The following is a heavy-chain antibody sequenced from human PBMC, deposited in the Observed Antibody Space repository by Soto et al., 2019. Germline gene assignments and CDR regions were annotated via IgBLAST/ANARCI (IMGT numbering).Heavy chain of an antibody. J-gene: IGHJ4*01. Sequence: ASVKVSCKASGYSFTSLDINWVRQAAGQGLEWMGWMEPSTGTTGYAQKFQGRVTMTRDTSINTAYMELTTLTSDDTAFYYCARGVSAGVDYWGQGTLVTVSS. V-gene: IGHV1-8*01. CDR1: GYSFTSLD. CDR3: ARGVSAGVDY. D-gene: IGHD1-26*01. CDR2: MEPSTGTT.